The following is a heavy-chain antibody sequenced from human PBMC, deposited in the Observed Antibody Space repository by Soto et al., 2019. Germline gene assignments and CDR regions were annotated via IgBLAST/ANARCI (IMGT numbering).Heavy chain of an antibody. V-gene: IGHV3-30-3*01. Sequence: PGGSLRLSCAASGFTFSSYAMHWVRQAPGKGLEWVAVISYDGSNKYYADSVKGRFTISRDNSKNTLYLQMNSLRAEDTAVYYCARDSVSSGYLSDWFDPWGQGTLVTVSS. CDR1: GFTFSSYA. CDR2: ISYDGSNK. J-gene: IGHJ5*02. D-gene: IGHD3-22*01. CDR3: ARDSVSSGYLSDWFDP.